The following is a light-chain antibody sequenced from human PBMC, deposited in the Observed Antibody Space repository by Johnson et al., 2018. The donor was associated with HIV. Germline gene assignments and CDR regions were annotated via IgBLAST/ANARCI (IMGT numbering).Light chain of an antibody. CDR1: SSNIGAGYD. Sequence: QSVLTQPPSVSGAPGQRVTISCTGSSSNIGAGYDVHWYQQLPGTAPKLLIYGNNNRPSGVPDRFSGSRSGTSASLAITGLQADDEADYYCGTWGGVFGTGTKVTVL. CDR2: GNN. J-gene: IGLJ1*01. CDR3: GTWGGV. V-gene: IGLV1-40*01.